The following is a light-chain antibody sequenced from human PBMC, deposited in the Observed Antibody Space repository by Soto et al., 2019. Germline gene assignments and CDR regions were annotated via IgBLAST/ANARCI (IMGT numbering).Light chain of an antibody. CDR2: KAS. CDR3: QQYISYPWT. V-gene: IGKV1-5*03. Sequence: DIQMTQSPSTLSASVGDRVTITCRANQSISGWLAWYQQKPGRAPNLLIYKASSLQSGVPSKFSGSASGTEFTLTISSLQPDDFATEYCQQYISYPWTFGLGIKVEFK. CDR1: QSISGW. J-gene: IGKJ1*01.